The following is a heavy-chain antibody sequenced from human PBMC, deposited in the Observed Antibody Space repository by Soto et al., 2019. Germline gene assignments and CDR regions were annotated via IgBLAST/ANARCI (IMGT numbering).Heavy chain of an antibody. Sequence: GGSLRLSCTASGFTFGDYAMSWFRQAPGKGLEWVGFIRSKAYGGTTEYAASVKGRFTISRDDSKSIAYLQMNSLKTEDTAVYYCTRAVWLVVVTSDAFDIWGQGTMVTVSS. CDR3: TRAVWLVVVTSDAFDI. CDR2: IRSKAYGGTT. CDR1: GFTFGDYA. V-gene: IGHV3-49*03. D-gene: IGHD2-21*02. J-gene: IGHJ3*02.